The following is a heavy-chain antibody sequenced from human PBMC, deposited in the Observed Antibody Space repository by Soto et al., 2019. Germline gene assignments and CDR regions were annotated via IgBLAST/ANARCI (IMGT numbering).Heavy chain of an antibody. V-gene: IGHV3-30-3*01. Sequence: SLRLSCAASGFTFSSYAMHWVRQAPGKGLEWVAVISYDGSNKYYADSVKGRFTISRDNSKNTLYLQMNSLRAEDTAVYYCARDWGQLYYFDYWGQGTLVTVSS. CDR2: ISYDGSNK. CDR3: ARDWGQLYYFDY. CDR1: GFTFSSYA. D-gene: IGHD3-16*01. J-gene: IGHJ4*02.